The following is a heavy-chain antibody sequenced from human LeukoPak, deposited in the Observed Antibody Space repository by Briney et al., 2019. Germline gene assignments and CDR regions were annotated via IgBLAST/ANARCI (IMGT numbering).Heavy chain of an antibody. D-gene: IGHD3-22*01. Sequence: GGSLRLSCAASGFTFSSYSMNWVRQAPGKGLEWVSYISSSGSTIYYADSVKGRFTISRDNAKDSLYLQMNSLRAEDTAVYYCARVDSSGYYSFPDYWGQGTLVTVSS. CDR2: ISSSGSTI. CDR3: ARVDSSGYYSFPDY. V-gene: IGHV3-48*04. J-gene: IGHJ4*02. CDR1: GFTFSSYS.